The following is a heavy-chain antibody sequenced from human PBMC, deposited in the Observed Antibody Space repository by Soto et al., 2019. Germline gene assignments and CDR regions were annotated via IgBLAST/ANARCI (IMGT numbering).Heavy chain of an antibody. CDR1: GVTFTNYA. D-gene: IGHD5-18*01. Sequence: QVQLVESGGGVVQPGMSLRLSCAASGVTFTNYAMHWVRQAPGKGLEWVADISYHGTEKGYADSVKGRFTISRDNSKNSLYVPMSSLRPEDTAVYDGAKDIGGVDTGNYGMDVWGQGTTVIVCS. V-gene: IGHV3-30*18. J-gene: IGHJ6*02. CDR2: ISYHGTEK. CDR3: AKDIGGVDTGNYGMDV.